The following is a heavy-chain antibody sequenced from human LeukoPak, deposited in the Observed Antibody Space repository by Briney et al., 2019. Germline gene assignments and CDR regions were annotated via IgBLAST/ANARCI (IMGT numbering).Heavy chain of an antibody. V-gene: IGHV2-70*11. J-gene: IGHJ4*02. D-gene: IGHD3-22*01. Sequence: SGPTLVNPTQTHTLTCTFTGFSLSTSGMCVSWIRQPPGKALEWLARIDWDDDKYYSTSLKTRLTISKDTSKNQVVLTMTNMDPVDTATYYCARIPAYYYDSSGNDYWGQGTLVTVSS. CDR3: ARIPAYYYDSSGNDY. CDR2: IDWDDDK. CDR1: GFSLSTSGMC.